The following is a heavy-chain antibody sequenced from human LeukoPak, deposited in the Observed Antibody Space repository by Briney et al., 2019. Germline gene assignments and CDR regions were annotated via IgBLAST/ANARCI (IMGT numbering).Heavy chain of an antibody. Sequence: ASVKVSCKASGYTFTANYIHWVRQAPGQGLEWMGWINPNSAATSYAQIFEGRVTMTKDTSMTTHYMELSRLTSDDTAVYYCARGVGSSGFADWGQGTLVTVSS. CDR2: INPNSAAT. V-gene: IGHV1-2*02. CDR1: GYTFTANY. D-gene: IGHD6-25*01. J-gene: IGHJ5*02. CDR3: ARGVGSSGFAD.